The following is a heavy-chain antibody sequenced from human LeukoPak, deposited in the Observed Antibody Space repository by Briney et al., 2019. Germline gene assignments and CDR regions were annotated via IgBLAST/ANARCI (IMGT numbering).Heavy chain of an antibody. V-gene: IGHV1-2*02. CDR2: INPNSGGT. Sequence: GASVKVSCKASGYTFTGYYMHWVRQAPGQGLEWMGWINPNSGGTNYAQKFQGRVTLTRDTSIRTAYMELSRLRSDDTAVYYCARGVIAYSGSYQPNWFDPWGQGTLVTVSS. CDR1: GYTFTGYY. D-gene: IGHD1-26*01. J-gene: IGHJ5*02. CDR3: ARGVIAYSGSYQPNWFDP.